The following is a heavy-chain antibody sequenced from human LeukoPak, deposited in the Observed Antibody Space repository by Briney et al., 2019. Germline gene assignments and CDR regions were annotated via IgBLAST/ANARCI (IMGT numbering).Heavy chain of an antibody. D-gene: IGHD6-6*01. V-gene: IGHV3-9*01. CDR2: ISWNSGSI. CDR3: AKTSSSSGAFDI. CDR1: GFTFDDYA. J-gene: IGHJ3*02. Sequence: PGGSLRLSCAASGFTFDDYAMHWVRQAPGKGLEWVSGISWNSGSIGYADSVKGRFTISRDNAKSSLYLQMNSLRAEDTALYYCAKTSSSSGAFDIWSQGTMVTVSS.